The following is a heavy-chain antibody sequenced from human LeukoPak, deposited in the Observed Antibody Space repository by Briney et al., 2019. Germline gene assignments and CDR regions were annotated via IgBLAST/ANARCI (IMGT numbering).Heavy chain of an antibody. CDR2: INHSGST. CDR1: GASFSGYY. CDR3: ARGFCSGGSCYGAFDI. J-gene: IGHJ3*02. V-gene: IGHV4-34*01. Sequence: SETLSLTCAVYGASFSGYYWSWIRQPPGKGLEWIGEINHSGSTNYSPSLKSRVTISVDTSKKQFSLKQSSVTAADTAVYYCARGFCSGGSCYGAFDIWGQGTMVTVSS. D-gene: IGHD2-15*01.